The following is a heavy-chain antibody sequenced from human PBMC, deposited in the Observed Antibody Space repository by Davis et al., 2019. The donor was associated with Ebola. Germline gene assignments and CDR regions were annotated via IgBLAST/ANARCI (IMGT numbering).Heavy chain of an antibody. CDR2: TYYSSKWYT. CDR3: TRGWLRGAMDV. CDR1: GDSVAGGTGG. D-gene: IGHD5-24*01. J-gene: IGHJ6*02. V-gene: IGHV6-1*01. Sequence: PSETLSLTCAISGDSVAGGTGGWNWIRQSPSRGLEWLGRTYYSSKWYTGYAESVKSRINISPDTAKNQFSLHLNSVTPEDRGVYYCTRGWLRGAMDVWAQGTTVTVSS.